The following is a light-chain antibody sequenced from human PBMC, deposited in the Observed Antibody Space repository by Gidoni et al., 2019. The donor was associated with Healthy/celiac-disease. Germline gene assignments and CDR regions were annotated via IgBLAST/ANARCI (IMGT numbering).Light chain of an antibody. Sequence: DIQMTQSPSSLSASVGDRVTITCRASQGISNYLAWYQQKPGKVPKLLIYAASTSQSGVPSRFSGSGSGTDFTLTISSLQPEDVATYYCQKYNSAPLRFGPGTKVDIK. J-gene: IGKJ3*01. CDR1: QGISNY. CDR2: AAS. CDR3: QKYNSAPLR. V-gene: IGKV1-27*01.